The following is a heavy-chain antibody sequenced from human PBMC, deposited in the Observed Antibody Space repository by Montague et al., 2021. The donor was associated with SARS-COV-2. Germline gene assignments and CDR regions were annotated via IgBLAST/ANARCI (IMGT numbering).Heavy chain of an antibody. D-gene: IGHD3-3*01. J-gene: IGHJ6*02. Sequence: SDTLSLTCTVSGRSISSYYWSWIRQPPGKGLEWIGYIYYSGSTNYDPSLKSRVTISVDTSKKQFSLKLSSVTAADTAVYYCARAGRVRFLEYGMDVWGQGITVTVSS. CDR1: GRSISSYY. V-gene: IGHV4-59*07. CDR3: ARAGRVRFLEYGMDV. CDR2: IYYSGST.